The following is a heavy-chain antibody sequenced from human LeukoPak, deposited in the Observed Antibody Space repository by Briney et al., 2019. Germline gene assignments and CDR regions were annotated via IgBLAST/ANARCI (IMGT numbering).Heavy chain of an antibody. J-gene: IGHJ5*02. D-gene: IGHD4-17*01. CDR1: GGSISSSSYY. V-gene: IGHV4-39*01. Sequence: PSETLSLTCTVSGGSISSSSYYWGWIRQPPGKGLEWIGSIYYSGSTYYNPSLKSQVTISVDTSKNQFSLKLSSVTAADTAVYYCANDYGDENWFDPWGQGTLVTVSS. CDR2: IYYSGST. CDR3: ANDYGDENWFDP.